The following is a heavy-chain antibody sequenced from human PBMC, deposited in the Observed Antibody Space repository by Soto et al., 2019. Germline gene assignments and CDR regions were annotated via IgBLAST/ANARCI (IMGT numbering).Heavy chain of an antibody. CDR3: ARFSITMVRGVIVDS. V-gene: IGHV4-59*08. J-gene: IGHJ4*02. Sequence: PSETLSLTCTVSGGSISSYYWSWIRQPPGKGLKRIGSIYYSGSTNYNPSHKSRVTISVDTSKNQFSLKLSSVTAADTAVYYCARFSITMVRGVIVDSWGQGTPVTVSS. CDR1: GGSISSYY. CDR2: IYYSGST. D-gene: IGHD3-10*01.